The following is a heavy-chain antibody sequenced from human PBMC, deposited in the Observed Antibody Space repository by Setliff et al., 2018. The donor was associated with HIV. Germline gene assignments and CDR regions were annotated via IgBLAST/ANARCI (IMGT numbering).Heavy chain of an antibody. V-gene: IGHV1-2*02. CDR3: ARDIPGWTKTPSPGDP. J-gene: IGHJ5*02. CDR1: GYTLSDYH. Sequence: ASVKVSCKASGYTLSDYHMHWVRQAPGQGLEWMGWINPYSGGTNYAPKFQGRVTMTRDTAINTVYMVLSSLRSDDTAVYYCARDIPGWTKTPSPGDPWGKGTLVTVSS. D-gene: IGHD6-19*01. CDR2: INPYSGGT.